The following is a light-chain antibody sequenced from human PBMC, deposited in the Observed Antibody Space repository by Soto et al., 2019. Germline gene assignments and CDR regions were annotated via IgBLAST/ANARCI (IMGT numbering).Light chain of an antibody. CDR3: SSYTSSSTLGLGV. Sequence: QSALTQPASVSGSPGQSITISCTGTSSDVGGYNYVSWYQQHPGKAPKLMIYDVSNRPSGVSNRFSGSKSGNTASLTISGLQAEDEADYYCSSYTSSSTLGLGVFGGGTQLTVL. CDR2: DVS. J-gene: IGLJ3*02. V-gene: IGLV2-14*01. CDR1: SSDVGGYNY.